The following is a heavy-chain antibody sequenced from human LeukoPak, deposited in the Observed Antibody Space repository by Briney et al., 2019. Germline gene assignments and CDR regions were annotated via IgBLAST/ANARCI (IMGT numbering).Heavy chain of an antibody. CDR3: AKRGVVIRVILVGFHKEAYYFDS. CDR1: GITLSNYG. CDR2: ISDSGGRT. J-gene: IGHJ4*02. Sequence: GGSLRLSCAVSGITLSNYGMSWVRQAPGKGLECVAGISDSGGRTNYADSVKGRFTISRDNPKNTLHLQMNSLRAEDTAVYFCAKRGVVIRVILVGFHKEAYYFDSWGQGALVTVSS. D-gene: IGHD3-22*01. V-gene: IGHV3-23*01.